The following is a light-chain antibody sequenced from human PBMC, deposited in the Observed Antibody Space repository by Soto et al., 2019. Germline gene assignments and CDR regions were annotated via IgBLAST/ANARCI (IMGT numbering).Light chain of an antibody. CDR1: TSNIGSNH. Sequence: QSALTQPPSASATPGQRVTISCSGGTSNIGSNHVNWYKQVPGTAPRLLIYGSGQRPSGVPDRFSGSRSGTSASLAISGVQSEDESLYSCAVWDDSLNALVFGGGTKVTVL. CDR3: AVWDDSLNALV. J-gene: IGLJ2*01. V-gene: IGLV1-44*01. CDR2: GSG.